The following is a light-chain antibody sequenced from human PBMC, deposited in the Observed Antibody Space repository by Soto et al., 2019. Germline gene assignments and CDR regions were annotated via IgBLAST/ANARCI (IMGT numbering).Light chain of an antibody. V-gene: IGLV1-51*01. CDR2: DDN. CDR3: GSWDPSLSAYV. J-gene: IGLJ1*01. CDR1: SSNIGCNS. Sequence: QSVLTQPPSVSAAPGQKITISCSGSSSNIGCNSVSWYQQLPGTAPKLLIYDDNKRPSGIRDRFSGSKSGTSASLGITGFKTGDEADYYCGSWDPSLSAYVFGTGSKVTVL.